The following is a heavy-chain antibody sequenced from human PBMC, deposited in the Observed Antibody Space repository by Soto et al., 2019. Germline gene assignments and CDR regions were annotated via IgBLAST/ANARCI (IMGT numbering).Heavy chain of an antibody. V-gene: IGHV3-7*01. D-gene: IGHD2-21*01. CDR2: IKEDGSER. Sequence: EVQLVESGGDLVQPGGSLRLSCAASGFTFSNYWMSWVRQAPGKGLEWVANIKEDGSERNYVDSVKGRFTISRDNAENSLYLQMNSLRAKDTAVYYCASARHIGPWGQGTLVTVSS. CDR1: GFTFSNYW. J-gene: IGHJ5*02. CDR3: ASARHIGP.